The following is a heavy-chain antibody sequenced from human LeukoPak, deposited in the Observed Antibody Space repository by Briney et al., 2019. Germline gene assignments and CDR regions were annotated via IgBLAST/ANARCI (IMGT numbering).Heavy chain of an antibody. Sequence: GGSLRLSCAASGFTVSSNYMSWVRQAPGKGLEWVSVIYSGGSTYYADSVKGRFTISRDNSKNTLYLQMNSLRAEDTAVYYCARMRGYCSSTSFRDYWGQGTLVTVSS. CDR3: ARMRGYCSSTSFRDY. D-gene: IGHD2-2*01. CDR2: IYSGGST. V-gene: IGHV3-66*02. J-gene: IGHJ4*02. CDR1: GFTVSSNY.